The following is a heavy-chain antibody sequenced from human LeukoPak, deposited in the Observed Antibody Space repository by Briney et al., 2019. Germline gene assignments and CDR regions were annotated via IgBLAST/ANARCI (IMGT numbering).Heavy chain of an antibody. Sequence: GGSLRLSCAASGFTFSSYAIYWVRQAPGKGLEWVSGISGSGGSTYYADSVKGRFTISRDNSKNTLYLQMNSLTAEDTAVYYCAKNPRLEGWIYFDSWGQGILVTVSS. D-gene: IGHD1-1*01. CDR3: AKNPRLEGWIYFDS. J-gene: IGHJ4*02. CDR2: ISGSGGST. CDR1: GFTFSSYA. V-gene: IGHV3-23*01.